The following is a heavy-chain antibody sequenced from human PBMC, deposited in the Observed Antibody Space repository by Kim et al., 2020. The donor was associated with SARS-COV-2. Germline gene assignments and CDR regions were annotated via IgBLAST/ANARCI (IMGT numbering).Heavy chain of an antibody. V-gene: IGHV3-33*06. CDR3: AKLGYSSSWDLYYYYGMDV. J-gene: IGHJ6*02. D-gene: IGHD6-13*01. Sequence: GRFTISRDNSKNTLYLQMNSLRAEDTAVYYCAKLGYSSSWDLYYYYGMDVWGQGTTVTVSS.